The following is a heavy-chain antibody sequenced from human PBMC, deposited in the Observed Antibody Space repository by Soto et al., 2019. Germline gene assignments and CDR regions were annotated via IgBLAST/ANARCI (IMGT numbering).Heavy chain of an antibody. V-gene: IGHV3-23*01. CDR1: GFTFSRYG. CDR2: LSGSGDRT. D-gene: IGHD3-3*01. Sequence: GGSLRLSGAASGFTFSRYGMSWVRQAPGKGPEWFSTLSGSGDRTAYADSVRGRFTISIDNSKNTLDLQMKSLRTEDAAVYYGAKSNQIFGVLIDYYYYGMAVGGQGTTVTVSS. CDR3: AKSNQIFGVLIDYYYYGMAV. J-gene: IGHJ6*02.